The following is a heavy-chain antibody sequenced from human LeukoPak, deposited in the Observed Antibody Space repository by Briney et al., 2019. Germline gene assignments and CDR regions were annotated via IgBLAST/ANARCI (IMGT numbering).Heavy chain of an antibody. V-gene: IGHV1-18*01. Sequence: ASVKVSCKVSGYTLTELSMHWVRQAPGQGLEWMGWISADNGNTNYAQKFQGRVIMTTDAPTTTAHMELRSLRSDDTAVYYCARQHNWDYAFDPWGQGTLVTVSS. CDR1: GYTLTELS. D-gene: IGHD1-7*01. CDR2: ISADNGNT. J-gene: IGHJ5*02. CDR3: ARQHNWDYAFDP.